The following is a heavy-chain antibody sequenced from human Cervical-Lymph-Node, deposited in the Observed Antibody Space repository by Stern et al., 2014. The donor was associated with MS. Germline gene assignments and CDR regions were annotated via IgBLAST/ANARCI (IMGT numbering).Heavy chain of an antibody. D-gene: IGHD1-1*01. V-gene: IGHV2-70*04. CDR1: GFSLSTSGVR. Sequence: QVTLKESGPALVKPTQTLTLTCTFSGFSLSTSGVRVNWIRQPPGQALEWLARIYLGDDKLYSTSLQTRLTRYHDTSTNQGVLTMTNMDPVDTATYYCARMLGTHIDYWGQGTLVTVSS. J-gene: IGHJ4*02. CDR3: ARMLGTHIDY. CDR2: IYLGDDK.